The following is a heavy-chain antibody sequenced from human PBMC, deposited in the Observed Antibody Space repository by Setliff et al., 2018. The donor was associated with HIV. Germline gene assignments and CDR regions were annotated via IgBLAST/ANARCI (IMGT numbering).Heavy chain of an antibody. CDR2: ISSPSTM. CDR3: ARDRGDYYYYMDI. V-gene: IGHV3-11*01. J-gene: IGHJ6*03. CDR1: GFSFSTYY. Sequence: GGSLRLSCTAPGFSFSTYYMGWVRQSPGKGLEWTAYISSPSTMFYADYVRGRFTISRDNAKNSLYLQMDRLRVEDTAIYYCARDRGDYYYYMDIWGKGTTVTVSS.